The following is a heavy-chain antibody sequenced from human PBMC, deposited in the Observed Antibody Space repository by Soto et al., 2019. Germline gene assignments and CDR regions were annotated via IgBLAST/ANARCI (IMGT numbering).Heavy chain of an antibody. V-gene: IGHV3-53*01. CDR3: ARDWDSSGYYDAGGMDV. Sequence: PGGSLRLSCAASGFTVSSNYMSWVRQAPGKGLEWVSVIYSGGSTYYADSVKGRFTISRDNSKNTLYLQMNSLRAEDTAVYYCARDWDSSGYYDAGGMDVWGQGTTVTVSS. CDR2: IYSGGST. D-gene: IGHD3-22*01. J-gene: IGHJ6*02. CDR1: GFTVSSNY.